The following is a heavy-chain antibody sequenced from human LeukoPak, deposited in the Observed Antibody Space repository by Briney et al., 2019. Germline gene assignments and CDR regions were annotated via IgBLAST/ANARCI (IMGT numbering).Heavy chain of an antibody. D-gene: IGHD3-10*01. CDR2: IYHSGST. CDR1: GGSISSYY. CDR3: ARLPYYYGSGSAGAFDI. J-gene: IGHJ3*02. Sequence: SETLSLTCTVSGGSISSYYWSWIRQPPGKGLEWIGEIYHSGSTNYNPSLKSRVTISVDKSKNQFSLKLSSVTAADTAVYYCARLPYYYGSGSAGAFDIWGQGTMVTVSS. V-gene: IGHV4-34*01.